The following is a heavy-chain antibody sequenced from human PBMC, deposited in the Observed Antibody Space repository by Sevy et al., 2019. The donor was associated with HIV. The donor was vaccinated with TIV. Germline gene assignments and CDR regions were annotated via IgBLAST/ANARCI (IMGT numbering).Heavy chain of an antibody. D-gene: IGHD6-13*01. V-gene: IGHV4-59*13. CDR1: GGSISSYY. CDR2: IYYSGST. Sequence: SETLSLTCTVSGGSISSYYWSWIRQPPGKGLEWIGYIYYSGSTNYNPSLKSRVTISVDTSKNQCSLKLSSVTAADTAVYYCARETSIAAAGHYFDYWGQGTLVTVSS. CDR3: ARETSIAAAGHYFDY. J-gene: IGHJ4*02.